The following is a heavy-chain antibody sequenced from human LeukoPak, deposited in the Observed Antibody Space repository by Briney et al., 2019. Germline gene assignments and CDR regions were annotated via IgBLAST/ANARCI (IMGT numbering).Heavy chain of an antibody. CDR2: IYSGGST. CDR1: GFTFSSNY. CDR3: ARDGITMARAGAFDI. V-gene: IGHV3-53*01. J-gene: IGHJ3*02. D-gene: IGHD3-10*01. Sequence: GGSLRLSCAASGFTFSSNYMSWVRQAPGKGLEWVSVIYSGGSTYYADSVKGRFTISRDNSKNTLYLQMNSPRAEDTAVYYCARDGITMARAGAFDIWGQGTMVTVSS.